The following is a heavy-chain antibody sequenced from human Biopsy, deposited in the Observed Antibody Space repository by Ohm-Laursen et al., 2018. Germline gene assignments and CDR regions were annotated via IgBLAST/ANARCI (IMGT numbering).Heavy chain of an antibody. CDR3: ARDPYCSGGNCYSPLDH. J-gene: IGHJ4*02. V-gene: IGHV1-2*02. CDR1: GYTFSLYH. CDR2: IDPDGGRT. Sequence: ASVKVSCKASGYTFSLYHIHWVRQAPGQGLEWMGWIDPDGGRTSFGQNFQGRVTMTSDTSTGTAYLELTRLRSDDTAVYYCARDPYCSGGNCYSPLDHWGQGTLVTVSS. D-gene: IGHD2-15*01.